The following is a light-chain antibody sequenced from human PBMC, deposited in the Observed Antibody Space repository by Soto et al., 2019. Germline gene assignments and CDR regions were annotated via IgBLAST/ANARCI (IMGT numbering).Light chain of an antibody. CDR3: SSYTSSSTPYV. CDR1: SSGVGGYNY. Sequence: QSALTQPASVSGSPGQSITISCTGTSSGVGGYNYVSWYQQHPGKAPKLMIYDVSNRPSGVSNRFSGSKSGNTASLTISGLQAEDEADYYCSSYTSSSTPYVFGTGTMVTVL. CDR2: DVS. J-gene: IGLJ1*01. V-gene: IGLV2-14*01.